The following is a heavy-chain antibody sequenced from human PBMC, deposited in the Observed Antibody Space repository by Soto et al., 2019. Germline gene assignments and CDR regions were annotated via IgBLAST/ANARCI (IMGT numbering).Heavy chain of an antibody. D-gene: IGHD6-19*01. CDR2: NFPIVGTA. CDR3: ARAMGIAVAADAFDI. J-gene: IGHJ3*02. CDR1: GGTLSSYA. Sequence: SVKVSCTASGGTLSSYAMNWVPKAPGQGLVLVVGNFPIVGTANYAQKFQGRVTITADKSTSTAYMELSSLRSEDTAVYYCARAMGIAVAADAFDIWG. V-gene: IGHV1-69*06.